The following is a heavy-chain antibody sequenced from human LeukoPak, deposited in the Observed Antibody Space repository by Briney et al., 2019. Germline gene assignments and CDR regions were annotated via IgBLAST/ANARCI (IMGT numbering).Heavy chain of an antibody. D-gene: IGHD3-3*01. Sequence: ASVKVSCKASGYTFTGYYMHWVRQAPGQGLEWMGWINPNSGGTNYAQKLQGRVTMTTDTSTSTAYMELRSLRSDDTAVYYCARESLDFWSGSPYYGMDVWGQGTTVTVSS. J-gene: IGHJ6*02. CDR2: INPNSGGT. V-gene: IGHV1-2*02. CDR3: ARESLDFWSGSPYYGMDV. CDR1: GYTFTGYY.